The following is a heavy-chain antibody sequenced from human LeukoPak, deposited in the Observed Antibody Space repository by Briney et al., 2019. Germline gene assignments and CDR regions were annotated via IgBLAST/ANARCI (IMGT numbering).Heavy chain of an antibody. J-gene: IGHJ3*02. D-gene: IGHD2-15*01. CDR1: GGSISSYY. V-gene: IGHV4-4*07. CDR3: ARVRAYCSGGSCYLHDAFDI. CDR2: IYTSGST. Sequence: SETLSLTCTVSGGSISSYYWSWIRQPAGKGLEWIGRIYTSGSTNYNPSLKSRVTISVDTSKNQFSLKLSSVTAADTAVYYCARVRAYCSGGSCYLHDAFDIWGQGTMVTVSS.